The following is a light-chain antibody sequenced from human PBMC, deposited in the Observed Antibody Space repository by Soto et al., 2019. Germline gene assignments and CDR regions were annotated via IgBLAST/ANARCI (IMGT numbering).Light chain of an antibody. CDR1: QDIGTY. Sequence: EIQLTQSPSFLSASVGDTVTITCRASQDIGTYLAWYQEQPGKPPRLLVYSASTSQSGLPSRFSGSGSGTDFSLTIISLQPDDFTTYYFQQLNTYPWTFGQGTKVDIK. J-gene: IGKJ1*01. CDR2: SAS. CDR3: QQLNTYPWT. V-gene: IGKV1-9*01.